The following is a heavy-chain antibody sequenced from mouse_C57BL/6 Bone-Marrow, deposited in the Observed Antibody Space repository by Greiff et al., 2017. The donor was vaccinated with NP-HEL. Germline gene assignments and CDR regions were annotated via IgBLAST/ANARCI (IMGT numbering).Heavy chain of an antibody. J-gene: IGHJ2*01. CDR2: IYPRSGNT. Sequence: QVQLQQSGAELARPGASVKLSCKASGYTFTSYGISWVKQRTGQGLEWIGEIYPRSGNTYYNEKLKGKATLTADKSSSTAYIELRSLTSEYSAVYFCARWGLRRENYWGQGTTLTVSS. CDR1: GYTFTSYG. CDR3: ARWGLRRENY. V-gene: IGHV1-81*01. D-gene: IGHD2-2*01.